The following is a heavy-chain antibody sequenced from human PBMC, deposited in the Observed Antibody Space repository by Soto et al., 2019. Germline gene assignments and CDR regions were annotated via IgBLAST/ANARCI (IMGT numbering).Heavy chain of an antibody. J-gene: IGHJ4*02. D-gene: IGHD3-22*01. CDR1: GYPFTSYA. V-gene: IGHV1-3*01. CDR3: ARMITMIVVVITEIDY. Sequence: VASVKVSCKASGYPFTSYAMHWVRQAPGQRLEWMGWINAGNGNTKYSQKFQGRVTITRDTSASTAYMELSSLRSEDTAVYYCARMITMIVVVITEIDYWGQGTLVTLSS. CDR2: INAGNGNT.